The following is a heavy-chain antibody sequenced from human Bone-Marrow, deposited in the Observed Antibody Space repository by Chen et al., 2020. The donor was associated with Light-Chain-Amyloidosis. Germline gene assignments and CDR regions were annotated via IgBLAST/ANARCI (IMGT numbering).Heavy chain of an antibody. Sequence: VESGGGVVQPGRSLRLSCAAAGLSFSRYAMYWVRQAPGRGLEWLAFISYDGSRVSYAGSLKGRFTISRDQSKRKLYLQMNSLGPEDTALYYCARERDGRGLDYWGQGTLVSVST. V-gene: IGHV3-30*03. J-gene: IGHJ4*02. CDR2: ISYDGSRV. CDR3: ARERDGRGLDY. D-gene: IGHD3-10*01. CDR1: GLSFSRYA.